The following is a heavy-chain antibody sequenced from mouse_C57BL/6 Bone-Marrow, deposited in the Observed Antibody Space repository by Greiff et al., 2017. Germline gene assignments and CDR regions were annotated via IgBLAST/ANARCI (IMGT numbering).Heavy chain of an antibody. CDR1: GYTFTDYE. CDR3: TRSLWDYYAMDY. J-gene: IGHJ4*01. CDR2: IDPETGGT. D-gene: IGHD4-1*01. V-gene: IGHV1-15*01. Sequence: VKLMESGAELVRPGASVTLSCKASGYTFTDYEMHWVKQTPVHGLEWIGAIDPETGGTAYNQKFKGKAILTADKSSSTAYMELRSLTSEDSAVYYCTRSLWDYYAMDYWGQGTSVTVSS.